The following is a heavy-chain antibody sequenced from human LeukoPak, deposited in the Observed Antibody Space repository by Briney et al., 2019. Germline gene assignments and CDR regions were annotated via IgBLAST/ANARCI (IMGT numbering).Heavy chain of an antibody. Sequence: ASVKVSCKASGYTFTSYGISWVRQAPGQGLEWMGWISAYNCNTNYAQKLQGRVTMTTDTSTSTAYMELRSLRSDDSAVYYCARDLELVTMIVVGHYYYMDVWGKGTTVTVSS. V-gene: IGHV1-18*01. J-gene: IGHJ6*03. CDR3: ARDLELVTMIVVGHYYYMDV. D-gene: IGHD3-22*01. CDR2: ISAYNCNT. CDR1: GYTFTSYG.